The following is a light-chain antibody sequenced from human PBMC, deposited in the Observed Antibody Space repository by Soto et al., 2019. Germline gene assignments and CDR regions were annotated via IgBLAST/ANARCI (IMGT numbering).Light chain of an antibody. Sequence: DVQMTQSPSSRSASVCDRFAITCRASHDIRNYLALYQHKPGKVPKLLIYAASTLQSGAPSRFSGSGYGTDFTLTISSLQPEDVAIYYCQKYDTARTFGQGTKVDIK. J-gene: IGKJ1*01. CDR1: HDIRNY. V-gene: IGKV1-27*01. CDR3: QKYDTART. CDR2: AAS.